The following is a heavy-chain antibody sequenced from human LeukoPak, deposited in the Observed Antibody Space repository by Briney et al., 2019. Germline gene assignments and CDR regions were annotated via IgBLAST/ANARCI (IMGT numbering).Heavy chain of an antibody. J-gene: IGHJ6*03. CDR3: ARDREGYQLPQMRSYFYMDV. V-gene: IGHV3-7*01. Sequence: GGSLRLSCAASGFTFNRYWMTWVRQAPGKGLEWVANIKQDGSEKYYVDSVKGRFTISRDNAKNPMYLQMNSLRAEDTAVYYCARDREGYQLPQMRSYFYMDVWGKGTTVTISS. D-gene: IGHD2-2*01. CDR2: IKQDGSEK. CDR1: GFTFNRYW.